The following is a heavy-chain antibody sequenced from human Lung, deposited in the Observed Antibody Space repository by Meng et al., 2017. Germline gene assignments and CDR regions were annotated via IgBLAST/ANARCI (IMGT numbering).Heavy chain of an antibody. CDR1: GYNFPDYY. J-gene: IGHJ4*02. D-gene: IGHD6-13*01. V-gene: IGHV1-2*06. Sequence: QVRLVQLGAEVKKPGASVKVSCKPSGYNFPDYYIHWVRQAPGQGLEWMGRIDPKNGDTHYAQKFQGRVTMTGDTSISTVYMDLSGLRSDDTAVYYCARDEDISAAGKLFGDYWGQGTLVTVSS. CDR3: ARDEDISAAGKLFGDY. CDR2: IDPKNGDT.